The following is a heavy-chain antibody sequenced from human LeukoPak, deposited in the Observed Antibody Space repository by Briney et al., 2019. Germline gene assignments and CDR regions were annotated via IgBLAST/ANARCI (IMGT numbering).Heavy chain of an antibody. D-gene: IGHD5-18*01. Sequence: RTGGSLRLSCAASGFTVSSNYMSWVRQAPGKGLEWVSVIYSGGSTYYADSVKGRFTISRDNSKNTLYLQMNSLRAEDTAVYYCAKESYSYGMFDYWGQGTLVTVSS. CDR2: IYSGGST. J-gene: IGHJ4*02. CDR3: AKESYSYGMFDY. V-gene: IGHV3-53*01. CDR1: GFTVSSNY.